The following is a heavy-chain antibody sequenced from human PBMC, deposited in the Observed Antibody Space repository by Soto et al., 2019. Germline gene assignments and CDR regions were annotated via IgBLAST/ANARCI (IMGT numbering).Heavy chain of an antibody. CDR3: ARLPKGSRVTS. CDR2: ITSSGDSI. Sequence: EVQLLEPGGGLIHPGGSLRLSCVASGFRFSDHSMNWVRQAPGKGLEWVSYITSSGDSIYYADSVKGRFTVSRDNAKNSVFLQMNSLRDEDTAVYYCARLPKGSRVTSWGQGTLVTGSS. D-gene: IGHD4-17*01. CDR1: GFRFSDHS. V-gene: IGHV3-48*02. J-gene: IGHJ4*02.